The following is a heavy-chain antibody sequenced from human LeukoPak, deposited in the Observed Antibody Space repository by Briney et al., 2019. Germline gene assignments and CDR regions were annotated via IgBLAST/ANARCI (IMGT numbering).Heavy chain of an antibody. Sequence: GESLKISCKHSEYSFPNYCVGWVRQMPGKGLEWMGIIYPDDSDTRYSPSFQGQVTISADKSISTAYLQWSSLKASDTAMYYCARLNRGSKEVVVVAGWFDPWGQGTLVTVSS. D-gene: IGHD2-15*01. CDR3: ARLNRGSKEVVVVAGWFDP. CDR2: IYPDDSDT. J-gene: IGHJ5*02. V-gene: IGHV5-51*01. CDR1: EYSFPNYC.